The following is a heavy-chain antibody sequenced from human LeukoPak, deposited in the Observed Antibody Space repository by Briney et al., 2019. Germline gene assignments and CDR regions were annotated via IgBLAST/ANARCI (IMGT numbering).Heavy chain of an antibody. CDR3: ARDEGRGWCGGDCYETFDY. V-gene: IGHV1-69*04. Sequence: ASVKVSCKASGGTFSSCAISWVRQAPGQGLEWMGRIIPIFGIANYAQKFQGRVTITADKSTSKAYMELSSLRSEDTAVYYCARDEGRGWCGGDCYETFDYWGQGTLVTVSS. CDR2: IIPIFGIA. CDR1: GGTFSSCA. J-gene: IGHJ4*02. D-gene: IGHD2-21*02.